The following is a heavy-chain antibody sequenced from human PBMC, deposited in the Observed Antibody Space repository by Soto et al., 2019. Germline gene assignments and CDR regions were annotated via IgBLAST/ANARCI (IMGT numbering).Heavy chain of an antibody. D-gene: IGHD3-10*01. CDR3: ARRGSGSYSDY. Sequence: SETLSLTCARYGGSVSSYYWTWIRQPPGTGLEWIGEIHYSGSTEYNPSLKSRVTISVDTSKNQFSLKLSSVTAADTAVYYCARRGSGSYSDYWGQGTLVTVSS. V-gene: IGHV4-34*01. CDR2: IHYSGST. J-gene: IGHJ4*02. CDR1: GGSVSSYY.